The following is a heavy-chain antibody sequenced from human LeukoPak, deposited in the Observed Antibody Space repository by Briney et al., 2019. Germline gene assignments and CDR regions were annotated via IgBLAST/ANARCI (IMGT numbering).Heavy chain of an antibody. D-gene: IGHD3-22*01. CDR2: ISAYNGNT. Sequence: ASVKVSCKASGYTFTSYGISWVRQARGQGLEWMGWISAYNGNTHYAQKLQGRVTMTTDTSTSTVYMELRSLRSDDTAVYYCARGSPPRRNYDSRGYYSYYFDYWGQGTLVTVSS. CDR1: GYTFTSYG. J-gene: IGHJ4*02. CDR3: ARGSPPRRNYDSRGYYSYYFDY. V-gene: IGHV1-18*01.